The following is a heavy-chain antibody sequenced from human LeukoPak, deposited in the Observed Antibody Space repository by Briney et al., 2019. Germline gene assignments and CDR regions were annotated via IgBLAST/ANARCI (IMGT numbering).Heavy chain of an antibody. Sequence: PGGSLRLSCAASGFPFENAWMSWVRQAPGKGLEWVSAISGSGGSTYYADSVKGRFTISRDNSKNTLYLQMNSLRAEDTAVYYCAKGGYYGSGSYPLEDYYYYGMDVWGQGTTVTVSS. J-gene: IGHJ6*02. CDR1: GFPFENAW. CDR3: AKGGYYGSGSYPLEDYYYYGMDV. D-gene: IGHD3-10*01. CDR2: ISGSGGST. V-gene: IGHV3-23*01.